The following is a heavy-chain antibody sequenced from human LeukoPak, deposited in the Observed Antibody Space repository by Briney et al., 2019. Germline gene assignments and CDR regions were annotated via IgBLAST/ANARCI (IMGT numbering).Heavy chain of an antibody. D-gene: IGHD3-10*01. Sequence: SETLSLTCTVSGGSISSSSYYGGWIRQPPGKGLEWIGSIYYSGSTYYNPSLKSRVTTSVDTSKNQFSLKLSSVTAADTAVYYCARASETYYYGSGSPDYWGQGTLVTVSS. CDR1: GGSISSSSYY. CDR3: ARASETYYYGSGSPDY. V-gene: IGHV4-39*07. CDR2: IYYSGST. J-gene: IGHJ4*02.